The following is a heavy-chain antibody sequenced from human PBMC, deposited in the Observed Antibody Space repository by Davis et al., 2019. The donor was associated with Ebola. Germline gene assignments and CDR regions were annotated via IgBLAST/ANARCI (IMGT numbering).Heavy chain of an antibody. V-gene: IGHV1-69*13. J-gene: IGHJ6*02. CDR3: ARKRSLTDYYYYGMDV. CDR2: IIPIFGTA. D-gene: IGHD1-26*01. Sequence: SALVSCNASAGTFSSYAISWVRQAPGQGLEWMGGIIPIFGTANYAQKFQGRVTITADESTSTAYMELSSLRSEDTAVYYCARKRSLTDYYYYGMDVWGQGTTVTVSS. CDR1: AGTFSSYA.